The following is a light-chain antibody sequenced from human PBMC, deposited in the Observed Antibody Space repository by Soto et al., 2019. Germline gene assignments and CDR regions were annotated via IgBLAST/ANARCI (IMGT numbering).Light chain of an antibody. CDR2: EVN. V-gene: IGLV2-8*01. CDR3: SSYAGSSNV. Sequence: QSVRTEPPSASVSPGQSVAISCTGTGSDVGGYNYVSWYQQHPGKAPKLMIYEVNKRPSGVPDRFSGSKSGNTASLTVSGLQAEDEADYYCSSYAGSSNVFGTGTKVTVL. J-gene: IGLJ1*01. CDR1: GSDVGGYNY.